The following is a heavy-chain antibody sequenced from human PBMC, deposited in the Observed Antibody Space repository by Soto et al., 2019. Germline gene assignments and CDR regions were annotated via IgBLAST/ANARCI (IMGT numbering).Heavy chain of an antibody. J-gene: IGHJ6*02. D-gene: IGHD3-16*01. CDR3: ARGPFYVDV. CDR1: GFTFSSHW. Sequence: EVQLVESGGGLVQPGGSLRLSCAASGFTFSSHWMHWVRQAPGKGLVWVARIDSAGTSAYYADSVQGRFTISRDNAKNTLSLQMNSLRPEDTALYYCARGPFYVDVWGQGTAVTVSS. CDR2: IDSAGTSA. V-gene: IGHV3-74*01.